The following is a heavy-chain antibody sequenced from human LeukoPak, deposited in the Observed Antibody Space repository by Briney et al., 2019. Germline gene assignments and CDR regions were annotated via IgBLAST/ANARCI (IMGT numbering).Heavy chain of an antibody. CDR1: GFTFRCYA. Sequence: PGRDLRLHCVASGFTFRCYAMHWVRQAPGTGLEGVAVISYDGNNKYYADSGKGRFTISNNNSKNTLYLQMNSLRAEDTAVYYCAREGRGYIGYEAAFDYWGQGTLVTVSS. D-gene: IGHD5-12*01. CDR2: ISYDGNNK. CDR3: AREGRGYIGYEAAFDY. V-gene: IGHV3-30-3*01. J-gene: IGHJ4*02.